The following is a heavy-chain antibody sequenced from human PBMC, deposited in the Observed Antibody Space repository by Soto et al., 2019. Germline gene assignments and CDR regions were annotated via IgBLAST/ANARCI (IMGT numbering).Heavy chain of an antibody. D-gene: IGHD3-3*01. V-gene: IGHV3-48*01. CDR1: GFTFSSYS. CDR2: ISSSSSTI. CDR3: ASLRNDFWSGYYMDYFDY. J-gene: IGHJ4*02. Sequence: GGSLRLSCAASGFTFSSYSMNWVRQAPGKGLEWVSYISSSSSTIYYADSVKGRFTISRDNAKNSLYLQMNSLRAEDTAVYYCASLRNDFWSGYYMDYFDYWGQGTLVTVSS.